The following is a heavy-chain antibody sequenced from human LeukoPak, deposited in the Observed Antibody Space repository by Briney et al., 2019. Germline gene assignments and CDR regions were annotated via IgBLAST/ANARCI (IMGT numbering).Heavy chain of an antibody. D-gene: IGHD3-3*01. CDR2: MNPNSGNT. CDR3: ARGPFWSGYSFDY. Sequence: GASVKVSCKASGYTFTSYDINWVRQATGQGFEWMGWMNPNSGNTGYAQKFQGRVTMTRNTSISTAYMELSSLRSEDTAVYYCARGPFWSGYSFDYWGQGTLVTVSS. J-gene: IGHJ4*02. CDR1: GYTFTSYD. V-gene: IGHV1-8*01.